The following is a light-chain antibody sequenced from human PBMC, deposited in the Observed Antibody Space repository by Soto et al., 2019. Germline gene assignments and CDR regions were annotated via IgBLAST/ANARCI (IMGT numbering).Light chain of an antibody. CDR2: DVS. V-gene: IGKV1-5*02. Sequence: DIQMTQIPSTLPASVGDTVTIICRASESISSWLAWYQQKPGKAPKLLIYDVSKLRRGVPSRFSGGGSGTEFTLTINSLQPEDFATYYCQQSYSTPLTFGGGTKVDIK. J-gene: IGKJ4*01. CDR3: QQSYSTPLT. CDR1: ESISSW.